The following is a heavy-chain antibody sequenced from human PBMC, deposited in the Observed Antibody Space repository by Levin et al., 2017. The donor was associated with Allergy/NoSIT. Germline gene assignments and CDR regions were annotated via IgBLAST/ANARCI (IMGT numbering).Heavy chain of an antibody. Sequence: PGGSLRLSCAASGFTFSSYGMHWVRQAPGKGLEWVAVIWYDGSNKYYADSVKGRFTISRDNSKNTLYLQMNSLRAEDTAVYYCARDSAAGGWVTVTTGWFDPWGQGTLVTVSS. CDR1: GFTFSSYG. J-gene: IGHJ5*02. D-gene: IGHD4-11*01. CDR3: ARDSAAGGWVTVTTGWFDP. CDR2: IWYDGSNK. V-gene: IGHV3-33*01.